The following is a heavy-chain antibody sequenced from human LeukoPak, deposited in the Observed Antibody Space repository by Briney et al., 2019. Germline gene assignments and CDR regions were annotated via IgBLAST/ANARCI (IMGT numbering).Heavy chain of an antibody. J-gene: IGHJ6*02. V-gene: IGHV3-48*01. CDR2: ISSSSSTI. CDR1: GFTFSSYS. CDR3: AREDVVVPPYGMDV. Sequence: GGSLRLSCAASGFTFSSYSMNWVRQAPGKGLEWVSYISSSSSTIYYADSVKGRFTISRDNAKNSLYLQMNNLRAEDTAVYYCAREDVVVPPYGMDVWGQGTTVTVSS. D-gene: IGHD2-2*01.